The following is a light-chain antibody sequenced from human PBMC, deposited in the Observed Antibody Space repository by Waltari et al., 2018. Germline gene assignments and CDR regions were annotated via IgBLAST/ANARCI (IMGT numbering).Light chain of an antibody. J-gene: IGKJ4*01. Sequence: EIVLTQSPATLSLSPGERATLSCRASQSVSSYLAWYQQKPGQAPRLLIYDASTRPTGTPPRFSGSGSGTDSTLTISSLEPENFAVYSCQQRSNWPPGAFGGGTKVEIK. CDR1: QSVSSY. CDR2: DAS. CDR3: QQRSNWPPGA. V-gene: IGKV3-11*01.